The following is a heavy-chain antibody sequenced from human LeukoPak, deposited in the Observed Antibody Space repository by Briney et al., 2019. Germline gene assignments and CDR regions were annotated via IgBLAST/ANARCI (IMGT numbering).Heavy chain of an antibody. Sequence: SETLSLTCTVSGGSISSNYWTWIRQPPGKGLEWIGYIYYSGNTNYNPSLKSRVTISVDTSQNQFSLRLSSVTAADTAVYYCARHAACGSGPLDYWGQGTLVTVSS. CDR1: GGSISSNY. D-gene: IGHD6-19*01. CDR3: ARHAACGSGPLDY. CDR2: IYYSGNT. V-gene: IGHV4-59*08. J-gene: IGHJ4*02.